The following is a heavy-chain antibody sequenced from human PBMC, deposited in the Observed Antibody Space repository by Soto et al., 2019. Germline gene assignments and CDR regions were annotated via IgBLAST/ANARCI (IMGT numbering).Heavy chain of an antibody. CDR3: VTMESQVTGRDYYDY. V-gene: IGHV4-30-4*01. CDR2: ISYSGTT. J-gene: IGHJ4*02. Sequence: PSETLSLTCTVSGGSISSGNYYWSWIRQPPGKGLEWIGFISYSGTTHYSASLRSRVSISVDTSKNQFSLDLSSVTAADTAVYYCVTMESQVTGRDYYDYWRRGTLVTVSS. CDR1: GGSISSGNYY. D-gene: IGHD2-21*02.